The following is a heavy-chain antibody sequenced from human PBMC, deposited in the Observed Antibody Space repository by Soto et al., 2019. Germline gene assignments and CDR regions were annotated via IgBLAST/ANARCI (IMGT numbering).Heavy chain of an antibody. CDR1: GFSFDNYG. V-gene: IGHV3-23*01. CDR3: AQLGLMTFSHKHYFNH. CDR2: IKSDGSST. J-gene: IGHJ4*02. Sequence: EVQLLESGGDLVQPGGSLRLSCVASGFSFDNYGMSWVRQAPGKGLEWVSAIKSDGSSTYYAASVKDRFTISRDNSKNTLYLQLNSLRAEDTAVYYCAQLGLMTFSHKHYFNHWGRGILVTVSS. D-gene: IGHD3-16*01.